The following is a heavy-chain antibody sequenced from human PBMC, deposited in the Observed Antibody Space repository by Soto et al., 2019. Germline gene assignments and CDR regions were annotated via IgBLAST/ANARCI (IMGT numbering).Heavy chain of an antibody. J-gene: IGHJ5*02. V-gene: IGHV4-59*01. CDR3: ARYIREYEDWFDP. CDR1: GGSISSYY. CDR2: IYYSGST. D-gene: IGHD3-10*01. Sequence: PSETLSLTCTVSGGSISSYYWSWIRQPPGKGLEWIGYIYYSGSTNYNPSLKSRVTISVDTSKNQFSLKLSSVTAADTAVYYCARYIREYEDWFDPWGQGTLVTVSS.